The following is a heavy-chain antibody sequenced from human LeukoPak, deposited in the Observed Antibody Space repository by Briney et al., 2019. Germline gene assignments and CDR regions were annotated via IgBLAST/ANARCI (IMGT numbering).Heavy chain of an antibody. CDR2: IYPGDSDT. CDR3: ARTTIGYCSSTSCYVFDY. D-gene: IGHD2-2*01. J-gene: IGHJ4*02. CDR1: GYSFTSYW. Sequence: GESLQIYCQGSGYSFTSYWIGWVRQMPGKGLEWMGIIYPGDSDTRYSPSFQGQVTISADKSLSTAYLQWSSLKASDTAMYYCARTTIGYCSSTSCYVFDYWGQGTLVTVSS. V-gene: IGHV5-51*01.